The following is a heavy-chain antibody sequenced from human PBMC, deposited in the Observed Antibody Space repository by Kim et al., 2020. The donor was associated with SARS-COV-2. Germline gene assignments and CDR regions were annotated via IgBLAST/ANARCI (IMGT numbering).Heavy chain of an antibody. J-gene: IGHJ6*02. D-gene: IGHD2-21*02. V-gene: IGHV4-39*01. CDR2: IYYSGST. CDR1: GGSISSSSYY. Sequence: SETLSLTCTVSGGSISSSSYYWGWIRQPPGKGLEWIGSIYYSGSTYYNPSLKSRVTISVDTSKNQFSLKLSSVTAADTAVYYCARGAVVTVGGMDVWGQGTTVTVSS. CDR3: ARGAVVTVGGMDV.